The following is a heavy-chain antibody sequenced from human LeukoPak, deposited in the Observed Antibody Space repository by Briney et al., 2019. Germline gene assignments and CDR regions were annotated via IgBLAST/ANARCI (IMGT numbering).Heavy chain of an antibody. CDR3: AKDMRPDSSGKGAFDI. CDR1: GFTFGDYA. Sequence: PGGSLRLSCAASGFTFGDYAMHWVRQAPGKGLEWVSLISGDGGRTYYADSVEGRFTISRDNSKNSLYLQMNSLRAEDTALYYCAKDMRPDSSGKGAFDIWGQGTMVTVSS. CDR2: ISGDGGRT. V-gene: IGHV3-43*02. J-gene: IGHJ3*02. D-gene: IGHD3-22*01.